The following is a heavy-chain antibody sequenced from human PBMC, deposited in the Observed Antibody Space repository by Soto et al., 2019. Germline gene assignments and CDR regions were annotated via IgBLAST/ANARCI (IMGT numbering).Heavy chain of an antibody. Sequence: ASVKVSCKVSGYTLTELSMHWVRQAPGKGLEWMGGFDPEDGETTYAQKFQGRVTMTEDTSTNTAYMELSTLRSEDTAVYYCTTGQRPLRFLEWLSRYYFDYWGQGTLVTVSS. V-gene: IGHV1-24*01. CDR1: GYTLTELS. CDR3: TTGQRPLRFLEWLSRYYFDY. J-gene: IGHJ4*02. D-gene: IGHD3-3*01. CDR2: FDPEDGET.